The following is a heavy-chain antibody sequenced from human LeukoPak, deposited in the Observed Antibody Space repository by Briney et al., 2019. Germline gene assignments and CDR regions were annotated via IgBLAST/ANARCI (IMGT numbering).Heavy chain of an antibody. D-gene: IGHD3-3*01. J-gene: IGHJ5*02. V-gene: IGHV3-23*01. CDR2: ISGSAGST. Sequence: GGSLRLSCEASGFTFSSYAMTSVRQAPGKGLEWVSAISGSAGSTYYADSVKGRFTLSRDNSKNTLYLQMNSLRAEDTAVYYCAKETTFGVGPPNWFDPWGQGALVAVSS. CDR1: GFTFSSYA. CDR3: AKETTFGVGPPNWFDP.